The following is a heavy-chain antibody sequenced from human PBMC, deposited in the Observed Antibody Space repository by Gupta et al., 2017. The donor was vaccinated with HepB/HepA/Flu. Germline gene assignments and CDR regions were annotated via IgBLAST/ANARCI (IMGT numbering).Heavy chain of an antibody. V-gene: IGHV1-2*02. CDR1: GYTFTGYY. D-gene: IGHD1-26*01. Sequence: QVQLVQSGAEVKKPGASVKVSCKASGYTFTGYYMHWVRKAPGKGREWRGGINPKSGGKNYAQKFQGRVTMTRDTSISTPYMGLGRWRSAETAVYYCAEEGVGATSGGADYWGQGTLVTVSS. CDR2: INPKSGGK. CDR3: AEEGVGATSGGADY. J-gene: IGHJ4*02.